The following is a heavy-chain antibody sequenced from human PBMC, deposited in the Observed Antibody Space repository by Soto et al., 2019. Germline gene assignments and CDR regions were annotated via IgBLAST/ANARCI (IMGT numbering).Heavy chain of an antibody. V-gene: IGHV5-51*01. CDR3: ARRKYGTPSGHFYGVGA. CDR2: FYPGDSNT. Sequence: PGASLKVTCQVSGYNFNLYWVACVRQRPGKALEWIGMFYPGDSNTRYSPSFQGQVTLSVDKSITTAYLQWDSLKASDTGVYYCARRKYGTPSGHFYGVGAWGQGTAVTVAS. J-gene: IGHJ6*02. CDR1: GYNFNLYW. D-gene: IGHD3-10*01.